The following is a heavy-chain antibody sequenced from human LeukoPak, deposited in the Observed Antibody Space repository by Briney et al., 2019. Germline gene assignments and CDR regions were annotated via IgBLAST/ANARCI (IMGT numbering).Heavy chain of an antibody. CDR2: ISSSGSTI. V-gene: IGHV3-48*03. CDR1: EFTFSGCE. Sequence: QPGGSLRLSCAASEFTFSGCEMSWVRQAPGRGLEWICYISSSGSTIHYADSVKGRFTISRDNAKNSLFLQMNSLRAEDTAVYYCARESGLGVISPYFDYWGQGTLVTVSS. D-gene: IGHD2-21*01. CDR3: ARESGLGVISPYFDY. J-gene: IGHJ4*02.